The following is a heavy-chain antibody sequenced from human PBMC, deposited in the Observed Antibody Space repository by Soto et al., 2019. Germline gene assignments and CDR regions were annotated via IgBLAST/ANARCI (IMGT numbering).Heavy chain of an antibody. CDR2: IYYSGST. D-gene: IGHD6-6*01. Sequence: SETLSLTCTVSGGSISSGDYYWSWIRQPPGKGLEWIGYIYYSGSTYYNPSLKSRVTISVDTSKNQFSLKLSSVTAADTAVYYCAGKYSSSSYWFDPWGQGTLVTVSS. CDR3: AGKYSSSSYWFDP. J-gene: IGHJ5*02. CDR1: GGSISSGDYY. V-gene: IGHV4-30-4*01.